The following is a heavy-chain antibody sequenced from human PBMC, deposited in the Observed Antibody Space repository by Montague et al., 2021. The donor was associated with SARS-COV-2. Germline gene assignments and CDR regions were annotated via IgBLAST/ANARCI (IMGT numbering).Heavy chain of an antibody. CDR1: GGSFSTYS. V-gene: IGHV4-34*01. D-gene: IGHD2-2*02. J-gene: IGHJ6*03. CDR3: ARLGDGVVPSPILGVGPYYSNYYFDV. CDR2: IHNGGST. Sequence: SETLSLTCAVHGGSFSTYSWNWIRKPQGKGLEWIGEIHNGGSTNYNPSLKSRVTISADTSKNKFCLKLTSVAAADTAFYYCARLGDGVVPSPILGVGPYYSNYYFDVWGKGTPVTVSS.